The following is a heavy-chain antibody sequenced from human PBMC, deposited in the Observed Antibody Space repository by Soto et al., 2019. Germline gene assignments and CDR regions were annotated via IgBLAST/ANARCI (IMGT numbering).Heavy chain of an antibody. V-gene: IGHV4-59*01. Sequence: SATLSLTCTVSGDSIKHYYWSWIRPPPGKRLEWIGYIYYTGSTTYNPSLESRVTMSVDTSKNQFYLKLSSVNAADTAVYYCAKYRRTEEEGFTLDSWGRGTLVTVSS. CDR1: GDSIKHYY. D-gene: IGHD3-16*02. CDR3: AKYRRTEEEGFTLDS. CDR2: IYYTGST. J-gene: IGHJ4*02.